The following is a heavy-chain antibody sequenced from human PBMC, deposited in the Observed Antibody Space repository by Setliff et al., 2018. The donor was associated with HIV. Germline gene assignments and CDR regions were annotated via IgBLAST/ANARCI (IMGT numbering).Heavy chain of an antibody. CDR3: ARVEIQLWLLGPFDP. CDR1: GGTFSSYD. J-gene: IGHJ5*02. Sequence: ASVKVSCKASGGTFSSYDINWVRQAAGQGLEWMGWMNPNSGNTGSAHKFQGRVTMTRNTSINTAYMELSSLRSEDTAVYYCARVEIQLWLLGPFDPWGQGTLVTVSS. D-gene: IGHD3-10*01. CDR2: MNPNSGNT. V-gene: IGHV1-8*02.